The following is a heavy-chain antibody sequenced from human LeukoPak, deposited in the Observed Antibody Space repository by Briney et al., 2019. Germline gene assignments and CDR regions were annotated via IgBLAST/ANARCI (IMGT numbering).Heavy chain of an antibody. J-gene: IGHJ5*02. V-gene: IGHV4-38-2*02. CDR3: ASGAPKYNWFDP. D-gene: IGHD4/OR15-4a*01. Sequence: SETLSLTCTVSGYSISSGYYWGWIRQPPGKGLEWIGSIYYSGSTYYNPSLKSRVTISVDTSKNQFSLKLSSVTAADTAVYCCASGAPKYNWFDPWGQGTLVTVSS. CDR1: GYSISSGYY. CDR2: IYYSGST.